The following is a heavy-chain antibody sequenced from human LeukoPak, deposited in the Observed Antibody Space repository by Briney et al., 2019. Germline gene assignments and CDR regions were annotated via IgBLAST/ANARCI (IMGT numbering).Heavy chain of an antibody. CDR1: GNYW. J-gene: IGHJ4*02. D-gene: IGHD2-2*01. Sequence: GGSLRLSCAASGNYWMHWVRQAPGKGLVWVSHINSDGSWTSYAHSVKGRFTISKDNAKNTVYLQMNNLRAEDTAVYYCVSFYETYWGRGTLVTVSS. V-gene: IGHV3-74*01. CDR2: INSDGSWT. CDR3: VSFYETY.